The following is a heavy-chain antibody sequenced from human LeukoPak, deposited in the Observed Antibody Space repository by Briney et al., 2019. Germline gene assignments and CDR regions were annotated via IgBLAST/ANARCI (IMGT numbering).Heavy chain of an antibody. CDR2: ISYDGSNK. J-gene: IGHJ4*02. D-gene: IGHD1-1*01. CDR1: GFTFSSYG. CDR3: AKGGRYNWNDGSFDY. V-gene: IGHV3-30*18. Sequence: GGSLRLSCAASGFTFSSYGMHWVRQAPGKGLEWVAVISYDGSNKYYADSVKGRFTISRDNSKDTLYLQMNSLRAEDTAVYYCAKGGRYNWNDGSFDYWGQGTLVTVSS.